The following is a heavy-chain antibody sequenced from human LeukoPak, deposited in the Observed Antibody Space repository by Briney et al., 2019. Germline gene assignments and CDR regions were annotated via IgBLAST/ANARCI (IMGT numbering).Heavy chain of an antibody. Sequence: SGRSLRLSCAASGFTFSSYGMHWVRQAPGKGLEWVAVISYDGSNKYYADSVKGRFTISRDNSKNTLYLQMNSLRVEDTAVYYCARRHVGLVIIKPFDYWGQGTLVTVSS. J-gene: IGHJ4*02. CDR2: ISYDGSNK. D-gene: IGHD3/OR15-3a*01. V-gene: IGHV3-30*03. CDR3: ARRHVGLVIIKPFDY. CDR1: GFTFSSYG.